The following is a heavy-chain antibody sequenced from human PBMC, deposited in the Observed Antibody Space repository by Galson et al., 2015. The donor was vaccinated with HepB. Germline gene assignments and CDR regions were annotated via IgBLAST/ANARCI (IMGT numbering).Heavy chain of an antibody. Sequence: SVTVSCKASGSTFTAYYIQWVRQAPGRGLEWMGWINPNSGATTFSQKFQGRVTMTTDTSTNTAYMELRGLRSDDTAVYYCARLEEDVVVVPPEIGHYSMDIWGQGTTVTVSS. D-gene: IGHD2-2*01. CDR2: INPNSGAT. J-gene: IGHJ6*02. CDR1: GSTFTAYY. CDR3: ARLEEDVVVVPPEIGHYSMDI. V-gene: IGHV1-2*02.